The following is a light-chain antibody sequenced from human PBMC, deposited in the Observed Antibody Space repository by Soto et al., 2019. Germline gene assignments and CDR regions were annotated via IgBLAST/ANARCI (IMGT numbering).Light chain of an antibody. Sequence: LTQPPSVSGAPGQRVTMSCTGSSSNIGAGYEVHWFQQLPGTAPKLLIYGNTNRPSGVPDRFSGSKSDTSASLAITGLQPEDEADYYCQSYDSSLSVLYVFGTGTKLTVL. CDR3: QSYDSSLSVLYV. J-gene: IGLJ1*01. V-gene: IGLV1-40*01. CDR1: SSNIGAGYE. CDR2: GNT.